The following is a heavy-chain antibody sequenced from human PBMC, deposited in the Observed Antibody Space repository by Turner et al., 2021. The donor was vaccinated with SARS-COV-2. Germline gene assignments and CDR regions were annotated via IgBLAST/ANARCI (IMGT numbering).Heavy chain of an antibody. CDR1: VFPFRAYW. CDR2: IKEEGSEE. CDR3: ARDLRRAYDTSSIYYFDMDV. V-gene: IGHV3-7*01. J-gene: IGHJ6*03. D-gene: IGHD3-22*01. Sequence: HLVASGCGLVHPCGSLSLSCSASVFPFRAYWLPWVRQDQGKGLQWVANIKEEGSEESYVDTVQGRFTISRDNAKNALLLKMSSLGAEDTAVYYGARDLRRAYDTSSIYYFDMDVWGKGTTVTVPS.